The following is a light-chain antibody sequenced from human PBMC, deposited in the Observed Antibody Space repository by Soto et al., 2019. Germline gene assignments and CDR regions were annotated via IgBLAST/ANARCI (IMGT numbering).Light chain of an antibody. J-gene: IGLJ1*01. V-gene: IGLV2-8*01. Sequence: QSVLTQSPSASASPGQSVTISCTGSSGDIGAYNYVSWYQQHPGKAPKLIIYEVNKRPSGVPDRFSGSKSGITASLTVSGLQAEDEADYYCSSYTSRSTLVFGTGTKVTVL. CDR1: SGDIGAYNY. CDR3: SSYTSRSTLV. CDR2: EVN.